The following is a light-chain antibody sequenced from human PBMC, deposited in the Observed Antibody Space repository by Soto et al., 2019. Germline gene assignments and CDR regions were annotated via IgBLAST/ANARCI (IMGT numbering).Light chain of an antibody. CDR3: QQTYTTPFI. J-gene: IGKJ4*01. V-gene: IGKV1-39*01. CDR2: AAS. Sequence: DIQMPQSPSSLSASVGGRVTITCRASQSISNYVNCYQQKPGKPPKLLSYAASTLHGGVPSRFSRSRSGTDFTLTISNLQPEDFATYYCQQTYTTPFIFGGGTKVEIK. CDR1: QSISNY.